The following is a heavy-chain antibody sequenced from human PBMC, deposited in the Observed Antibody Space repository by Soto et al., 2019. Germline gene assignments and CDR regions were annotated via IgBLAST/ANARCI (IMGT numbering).Heavy chain of an antibody. CDR2: MNPNSGNT. CDR1: GYTFTSYD. CDR3: ARGREVFWCGYPRNCFAP. J-gene: IGHJ5*02. V-gene: IGHV1-8*01. D-gene: IGHD3-3*01. Sequence: ASVKVSCKASGYTFTSYDINWVRQATGQGLEWMGWMNPNSGNTGYAQKFQGRVTMTRNTSISTAYMELSSLRSEDTAGYYCARGREVFWCGYPRNCFAPWGEGTLVTVSP.